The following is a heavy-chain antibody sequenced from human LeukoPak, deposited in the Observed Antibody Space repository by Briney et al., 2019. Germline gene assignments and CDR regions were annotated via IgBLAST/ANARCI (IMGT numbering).Heavy chain of an antibody. CDR1: GGSVSDYY. CDR3: ASRKLGNDY. D-gene: IGHD7-27*01. CDR2: IYYTGSS. J-gene: IGHJ4*01. V-gene: IGHV4-59*02. Sequence: SETLSLTCTVSGGSVSDYYWSWIRQSPGKGLEWIGYIYYTGSSSYNPSLRSRVTISADTSKNQFSLKLSSVTAADTAVYYCASRKLGNDYWGQGTLVTVSS.